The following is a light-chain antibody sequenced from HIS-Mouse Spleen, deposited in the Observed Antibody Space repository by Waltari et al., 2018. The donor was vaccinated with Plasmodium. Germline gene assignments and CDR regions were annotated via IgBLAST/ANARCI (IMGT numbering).Light chain of an antibody. CDR3: QQYNNWSFT. CDR2: GAS. Sequence: EIEMTQSPATLSVSTGERATLSGRSSQSVSSNLAWYEQKPGQAPRLLIYGASTRATGIPARFSGSGSGTEFTLTISSLQSEDFAVYYCQQYNNWSFTFGPGTKVDIK. J-gene: IGKJ3*01. CDR1: QSVSSN. V-gene: IGKV3-15*01.